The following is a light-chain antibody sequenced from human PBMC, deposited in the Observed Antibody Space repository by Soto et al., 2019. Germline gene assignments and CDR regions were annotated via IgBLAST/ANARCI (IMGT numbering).Light chain of an antibody. V-gene: IGKV3-20*01. CDR1: QSVSSF. J-gene: IGKJ5*01. CDR3: QQYGSSPPIT. Sequence: EIVLTRSPATLSLSPGERAPLSCRASQSVSSFLAWYQQKPGQAPRLLIYDASTRATGIPDRFSGSGSGTDFTLTISRLEPEDFAVYYCQQYGSSPPITFGQGTRLEI. CDR2: DAS.